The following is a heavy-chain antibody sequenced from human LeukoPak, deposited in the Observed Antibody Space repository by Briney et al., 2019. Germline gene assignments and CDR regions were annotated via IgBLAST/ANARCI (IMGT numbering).Heavy chain of an antibody. CDR2: FDPEDGEA. CDR1: GYTLTELS. Sequence: ASVKVSCKVSGYTLTELSMHWVRQAPGKGLEWMEGFDPEDGEAIYAQKFQGRVTMTEDTSTDTAYMELSSLRSEDTAVYYCATRLSSPALEWLLGAHRIPWFDPWGQGTLVTVSS. J-gene: IGHJ5*02. CDR3: ATRLSSPALEWLLGAHRIPWFDP. V-gene: IGHV1-24*01. D-gene: IGHD3-3*01.